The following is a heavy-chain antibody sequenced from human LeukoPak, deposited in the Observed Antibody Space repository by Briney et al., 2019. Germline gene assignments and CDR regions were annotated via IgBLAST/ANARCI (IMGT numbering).Heavy chain of an antibody. Sequence: GGSLRLSCAASGFTFSSYWMHWVRQAPGKGLVWVSRIKNDGSTNYADSVKGRFTISRDNAKNTVSLQMNSLRAEDTGVYYCARAPSEIGGYYPEYFRHWGQGTLVTVSS. CDR3: ARAPSEIGGYYPEYFRH. CDR2: IKNDGST. D-gene: IGHD3-22*01. J-gene: IGHJ1*01. V-gene: IGHV3-74*01. CDR1: GFTFSSYW.